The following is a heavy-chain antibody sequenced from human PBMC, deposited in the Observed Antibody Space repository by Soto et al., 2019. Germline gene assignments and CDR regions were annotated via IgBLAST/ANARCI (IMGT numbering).Heavy chain of an antibody. CDR1: GFSLSNARMG. D-gene: IGHD4-17*01. CDR3: ARIYGGNSPYYFDY. CDR2: IFSNDEK. Sequence: QVTLKESGPVLVNPTETLTLTCTVSGFSLSNARMGVSWIRQPPGKALEWLAHIFSNDEKSYSTSLKSRLTISKDTSKSQVVLTMTNMDPVDTATYYCARIYGGNSPYYFDYWGQGTLVTVSS. J-gene: IGHJ4*02. V-gene: IGHV2-26*01.